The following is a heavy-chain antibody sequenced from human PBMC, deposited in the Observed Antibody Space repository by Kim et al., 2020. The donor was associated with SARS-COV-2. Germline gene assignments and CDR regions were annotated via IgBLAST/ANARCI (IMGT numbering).Heavy chain of an antibody. J-gene: IGHJ6*02. V-gene: IGHV3-23*01. CDR3: AKDQRKYQLLAAYYGMDV. D-gene: IGHD2-2*01. Sequence: GRFTISRDNAKNTLYLQMNSQRAEDTAVYYCAKDQRKYQLLAAYYGMDVWGQGTTVTVSS.